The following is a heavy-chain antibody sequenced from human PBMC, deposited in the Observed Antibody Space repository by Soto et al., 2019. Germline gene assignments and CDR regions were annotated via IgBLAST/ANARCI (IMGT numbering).Heavy chain of an antibody. J-gene: IGHJ6*02. Sequence: ASVKVSCKASGYTFSSYGITWVRQAPGQGLEWMGWISVYSGKTSYAQKLQDRVTMSTDTSTSTAYMELRSLRSDDTAFYYCARSAMAGDYYYYGMDVWGRGTTVTVSS. V-gene: IGHV1-18*04. CDR2: ISVYSGKT. CDR1: GYTFSSYG. CDR3: ARSAMAGDYYYYGMDV. D-gene: IGHD6-19*01.